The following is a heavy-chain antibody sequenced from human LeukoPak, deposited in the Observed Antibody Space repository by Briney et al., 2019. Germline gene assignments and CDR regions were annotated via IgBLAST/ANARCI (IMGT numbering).Heavy chain of an antibody. CDR1: GGSISSGDYP. CDR3: ARGFYGSGSQFDY. D-gene: IGHD3-10*01. V-gene: IGHV4-30-2*01. CDR2: IFHTGHT. Sequence: SETLSLTCAVSGGSISSGDYPWSWIRQPPGKGLEWIGYIFHTGHTSYNPSLKSRVTISVDTSKNHLSLKLSSVTAADTAVYYCARGFYGSGSQFDYWGQGTLVTVSS. J-gene: IGHJ4*02.